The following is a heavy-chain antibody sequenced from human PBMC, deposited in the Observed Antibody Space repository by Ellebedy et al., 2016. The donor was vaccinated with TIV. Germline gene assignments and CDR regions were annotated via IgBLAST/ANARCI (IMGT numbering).Heavy chain of an antibody. CDR1: GYTFTSYG. Sequence: ASVKVSCKASGYTFTSYGISWVRQAPGQGLEWMGWISAYNGNTNYAQKLQGRVTMTTDTSTSTAYMELRSLRSDDTAVYYCARVLRTVSGSYQQSRYYFDYWGQGTLVTVSS. D-gene: IGHD1-26*01. J-gene: IGHJ4*02. CDR2: ISAYNGNT. V-gene: IGHV1-18*01. CDR3: ARVLRTVSGSYQQSRYYFDY.